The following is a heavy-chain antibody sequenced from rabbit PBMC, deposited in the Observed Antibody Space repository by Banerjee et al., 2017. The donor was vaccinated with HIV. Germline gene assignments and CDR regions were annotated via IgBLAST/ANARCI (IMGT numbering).Heavy chain of an antibody. Sequence: QSLEESGGDLVKPGASLTLTCTASGFSFSSGYDMCWVRQAPGKGLEWIACIYAGSSDYTYYASWAKGRFTISKTSSTTVTLQMTSLTAADTATYFCARADYTGFGHYFNLWGPGTLVTVS. D-gene: IGHD7-1*01. CDR2: IYAGSSDYT. CDR3: ARADYTGFGHYFNL. J-gene: IGHJ4*01. V-gene: IGHV1S40*01. CDR1: GFSFSSGYD.